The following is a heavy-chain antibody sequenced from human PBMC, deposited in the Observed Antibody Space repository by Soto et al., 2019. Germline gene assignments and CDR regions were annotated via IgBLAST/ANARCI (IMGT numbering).Heavy chain of an antibody. D-gene: IGHD6-6*01. CDR3: ARGGIAGRFLLGY. CDR1: GYTFNSYY. V-gene: IGHV1-46*02. Sequence: QVQLVQSGAEVKKPGASVKVSCKTSGYTFNSYYMHWVRQAPGQGLEWMAIMNPSGSSIIYAQNLQGRVTMTRETSTTTVYMEFSSMRSEDTALYYCARGGIAGRFLLGYWGQGPLVTVSS. J-gene: IGHJ4*02. CDR2: MNPSGSSI.